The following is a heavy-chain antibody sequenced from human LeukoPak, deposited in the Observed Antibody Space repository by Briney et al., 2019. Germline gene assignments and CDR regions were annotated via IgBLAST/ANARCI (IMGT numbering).Heavy chain of an antibody. CDR1: GFTFSTYT. CDR2: ISSIGSTI. CDR3: ARDLGATIFDFDY. V-gene: IGHV3-48*01. J-gene: IGHJ4*02. D-gene: IGHD1-26*01. Sequence: GGSLRLSCAASGFTFSTYTMNWVRQAPGKGLEWVSSISSIGSTIYYADSVKGRLTISRDNAKNSLYLRMNSLRVEDTAVYYCARDLGATIFDFDYWGQGTLVTVSS.